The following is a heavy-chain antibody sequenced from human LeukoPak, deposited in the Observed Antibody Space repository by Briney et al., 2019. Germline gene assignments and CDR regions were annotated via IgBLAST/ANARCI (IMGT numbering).Heavy chain of an antibody. V-gene: IGHV4-4*07. CDR1: GGSINSYY. D-gene: IGHD3-22*01. J-gene: IGHJ4*02. CDR2: IYTSGST. Sequence: ASETLSLTCSVSGGSINSYYWTWIRQPAGKGLEWIGRIYTSGSTNYNPSLKSRVTMSVDTSKNQFSLKLSSVTAADTAVYYCARVIDSSGSHDYWGQGTLVTVSS. CDR3: ARVIDSSGSHDY.